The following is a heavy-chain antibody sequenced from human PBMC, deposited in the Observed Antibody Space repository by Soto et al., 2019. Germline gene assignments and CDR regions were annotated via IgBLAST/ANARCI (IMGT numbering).Heavy chain of an antibody. CDR1: GGSISSGDYY. J-gene: IGHJ4*02. V-gene: IGHV4-30-4*01. D-gene: IGHD5-12*01. CDR3: ARGRSGYDEYFDY. CDR2: IYYSGST. Sequence: LSLTCTVSGGSISSGDYYWSWIRQPPGKGLEWIGYIYYSGSTYYNPSLKSRVTISVDTSKNQFSLKLSSVTAADTAVYYCARGRSGYDEYFDYWGQGTLVTAPQ.